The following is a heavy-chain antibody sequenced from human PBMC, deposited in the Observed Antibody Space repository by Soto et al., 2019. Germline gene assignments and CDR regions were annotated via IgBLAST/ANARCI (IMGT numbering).Heavy chain of an antibody. CDR3: GSVFEY. V-gene: IGHV3-21*01. J-gene: IGHJ4*01. CDR1: EFTFSDFS. CDR2: ISSSSSFI. Sequence: PGGSLRLSCAASEFTFSDFSMNWVRQSPGKGLEWVSCISSSSSFIYEADSVKGRFTISRDNAKNMVYLEMNSLRAEDTAVYYCGSVFEYCGHGTLVTVS.